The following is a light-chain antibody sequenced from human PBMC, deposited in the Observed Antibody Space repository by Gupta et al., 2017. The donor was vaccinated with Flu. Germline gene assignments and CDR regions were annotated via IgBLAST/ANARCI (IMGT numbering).Light chain of an antibody. J-gene: IGKJ4*01. CDR1: QSLTSW. CDR2: KAS. CDR3: QQYDSYSLT. Sequence: DIQMTQSPSTLSAYVGDRVTITCRASQSLTSWLAWYQQKPGKAPKLLIYKASNLESGVPSRFCGSGSGTEFTLSISSLQPDDFATYYCQQYDSYSLTFGGGTKVEIK. V-gene: IGKV1-5*03.